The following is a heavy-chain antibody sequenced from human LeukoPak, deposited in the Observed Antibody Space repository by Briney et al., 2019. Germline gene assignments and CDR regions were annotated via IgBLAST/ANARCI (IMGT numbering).Heavy chain of an antibody. CDR3: ARDRKVAADPDAFDI. CDR2: INAGNGNA. V-gene: IGHV1-3*01. CDR1: GYTFTSYA. D-gene: IGHD6-13*01. Sequence: ASVKVSCKASGYTFTSYAMHWVRQAPGQRLEWMGWINAGNGNAKYSQKFQGRVTITRDTSASTAYMELSSLRSEDTAVYYCARDRKVAADPDAFDIWGQGTMVTVSS. J-gene: IGHJ3*02.